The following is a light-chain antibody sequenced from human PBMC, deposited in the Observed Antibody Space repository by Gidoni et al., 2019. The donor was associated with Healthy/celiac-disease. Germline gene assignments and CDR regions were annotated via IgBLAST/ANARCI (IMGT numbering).Light chain of an antibody. Sequence: EIVLTQSPATLSLSPGERATLSCRASQSVSSYLAWYQQKPGQAPRLLINDASNRATGSTARFSGSGSGTDFTITISSLEPEDFAVYYCQQRSNWPMYTFGQGTKLEIK. CDR3: QQRSNWPMYT. V-gene: IGKV3-11*01. CDR1: QSVSSY. J-gene: IGKJ2*01. CDR2: DAS.